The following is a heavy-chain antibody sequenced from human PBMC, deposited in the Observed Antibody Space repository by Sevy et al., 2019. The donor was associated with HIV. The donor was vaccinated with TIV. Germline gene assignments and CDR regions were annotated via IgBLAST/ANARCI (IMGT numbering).Heavy chain of an antibody. V-gene: IGHV3-30-3*01. Sequence: GGSRRRSCAASGFTFSSYAMHWVRQAPGKGLEWVAVISYDGSNKYYADSVKGRFTISRDNSKNTLYLQMNSLRAEDTAVYYCARGARRLAAAGYFDYWGQGTLVTVSS. CDR1: GFTFSSYA. D-gene: IGHD6-13*01. J-gene: IGHJ4*02. CDR2: ISYDGSNK. CDR3: ARGARRLAAAGYFDY.